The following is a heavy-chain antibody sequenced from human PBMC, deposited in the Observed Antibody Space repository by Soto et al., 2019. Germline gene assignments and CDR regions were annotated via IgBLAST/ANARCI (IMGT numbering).Heavy chain of an antibody. D-gene: IGHD3-22*01. V-gene: IGHV4-30-4*02. CDR3: ARTYDDSGPNSGGYGFDI. CDR1: GGSISSGDYY. Sequence: SETLSLTCTVSGGSISSGDYYWSWIRQPPGKGLEWIGYIYYSGSTFYNPSLKSRVTISVDTSKNQLSLKLSSVTAADTAVYYCARTYDDSGPNSGGYGFDIWGQGTMVTVSS. J-gene: IGHJ3*02. CDR2: IYYSGST.